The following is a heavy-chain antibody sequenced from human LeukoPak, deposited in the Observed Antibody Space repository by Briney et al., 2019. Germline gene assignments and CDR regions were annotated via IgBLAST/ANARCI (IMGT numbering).Heavy chain of an antibody. J-gene: IGHJ4*02. CDR3: ARYVDTATDQINDY. CDR1: GYPFTGHG. D-gene: IGHD5-18*01. Sequence: ASVTVSFKASGYPFTGHGISCVRQAPGQGLEWMGWVSTYNGKTNYVPKYQGRVTMTTDTSTSTAYMELRSLRSDDTAVYYCARYVDTATDQINDYWGQGTLVTVPS. CDR2: VSTYNGKT. V-gene: IGHV1-18*04.